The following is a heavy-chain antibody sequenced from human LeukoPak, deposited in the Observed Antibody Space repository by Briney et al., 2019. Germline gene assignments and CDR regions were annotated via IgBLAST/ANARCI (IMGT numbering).Heavy chain of an antibody. D-gene: IGHD6-19*01. J-gene: IGHJ4*02. V-gene: IGHV3-48*02. CDR3: ARVGIAVAQFFDY. Sequence: PGGSLRLSCEASGFSFSGYSMNWVRQAPGKGLEWVSYISSSSSAIYYADSVKGRFTISRDNAKNSLYLQMNSLRDEDTAVYYCARVGIAVAQFFDYWGQGTLVTVSS. CDR1: GFSFSGYS. CDR2: ISSSSSAI.